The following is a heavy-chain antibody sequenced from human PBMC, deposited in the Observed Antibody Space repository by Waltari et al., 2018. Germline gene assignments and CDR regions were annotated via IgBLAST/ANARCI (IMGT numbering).Heavy chain of an antibody. CDR2: IWYDGSNK. V-gene: IGHV3-33*01. CDR3: ARDSSYDYGDLRPLDY. D-gene: IGHD4-17*01. J-gene: IGHJ4*02. CDR1: GFTLRSYG. Sequence: QVQLVESGGGVVQPGRSLRLSCAASGFTLRSYGMHWVRQAPGKGLEWVAVIWYDGSNKYYADSVKGRFTISRDNSKNTLYLQMNSLRAEDTAVYYCARDSSYDYGDLRPLDYRGQGTLVTVSS.